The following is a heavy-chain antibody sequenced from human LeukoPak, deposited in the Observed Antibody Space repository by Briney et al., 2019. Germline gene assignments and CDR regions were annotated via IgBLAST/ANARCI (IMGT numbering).Heavy chain of an antibody. CDR2: MNPNSGNT. J-gene: IGHJ4*02. V-gene: IGHV1-8*01. Sequence: ASVKVSCKASGYTFTSYDINWVRQATGQGLEWMGWMNPNSGNTGYAQKFQGRVTMTRNTSISTAYMELSSLRSEDTAVYYCARVLYSSSWQTRLHFDYWGQGTLVTVSS. D-gene: IGHD6-13*01. CDR3: ARVLYSSSWQTRLHFDY. CDR1: GYTFTSYD.